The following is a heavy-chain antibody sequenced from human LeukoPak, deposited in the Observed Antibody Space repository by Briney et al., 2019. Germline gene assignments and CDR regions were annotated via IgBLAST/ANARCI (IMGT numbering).Heavy chain of an antibody. V-gene: IGHV3-30*18. Sequence: GGSLRLSCAASGFTFSSYGMHWVRQAPGKGLEWVAVISYDGSNKYYADSVKGRFTISRDNSKNTLYLQMNSLRAEDTAVYYCAKELWGYGDSVRAFDIWGRGTMVTVSS. CDR3: AKELWGYGDSVRAFDI. J-gene: IGHJ3*02. D-gene: IGHD4-17*01. CDR1: GFTFSSYG. CDR2: ISYDGSNK.